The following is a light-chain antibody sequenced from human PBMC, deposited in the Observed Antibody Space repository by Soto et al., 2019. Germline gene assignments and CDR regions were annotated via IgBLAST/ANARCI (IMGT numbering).Light chain of an antibody. CDR1: SRDVGGYNY. CDR3: SSYTSSSPLYV. CDR2: DVS. J-gene: IGLJ1*01. V-gene: IGLV2-14*01. Sequence: QSVLTQPASVSGSPGQSITISCTGTSRDVGGYNYVSWYQQHPGKAPKLMIYDVSNRPSGVSNRCSGSKSGNTASLTISGLQAEDEADYYCSSYTSSSPLYVFGTGTKLTVL.